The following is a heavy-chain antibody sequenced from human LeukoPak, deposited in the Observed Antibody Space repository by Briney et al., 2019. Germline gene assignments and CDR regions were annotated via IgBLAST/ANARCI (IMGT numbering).Heavy chain of an antibody. D-gene: IGHD3-10*01. V-gene: IGHV4-38-2*02. CDR3: AHYGSGSYDY. CDR2: ISYSGST. CDR1: GYSISSGYY. J-gene: IGHJ4*02. Sequence: SETLSLTCTVSGYSISSGYYWGWIRQPPGKGLEWIGSISYSGSTYYNPFLKSRVTISVDTSKNQFSLKLSSVTAADTAVYYCAHYGSGSYDYWGQGTLVTVSS.